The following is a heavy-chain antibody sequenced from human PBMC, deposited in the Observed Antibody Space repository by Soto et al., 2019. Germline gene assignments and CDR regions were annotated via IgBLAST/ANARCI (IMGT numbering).Heavy chain of an antibody. V-gene: IGHV5-51*01. D-gene: IGHD6-13*01. J-gene: IGHJ6*03. CDR3: ARHDSWSATLEYYYYMDV. Sequence: PGESLKISCKGSGYSFTSYWIGWVRQMPGKGLEWMGIIYPGDSDTRYSPSFQGQVTISADKSISTAYLQWSSLKASDTAMYYCARHDSWSATLEYYYYMDVWGKGTTVTVSS. CDR2: IYPGDSDT. CDR1: GYSFTSYW.